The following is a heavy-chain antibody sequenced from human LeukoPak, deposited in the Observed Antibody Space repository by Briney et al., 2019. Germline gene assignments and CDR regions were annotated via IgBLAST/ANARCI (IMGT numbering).Heavy chain of an antibody. CDR3: ARDSSGIRPSPSLFDH. D-gene: IGHD2-2*01. CDR1: GGTFSSYA. J-gene: IGHJ4*02. Sequence: ASVKVSCKASGGTFSSYAISWVRQAPGQGLEWMGGIIPIFGTANYAQKFQGRVTITADESTSTAYMELSSLRSEDTAVYYCARDSSGIRPSPSLFDHWGQGTLVTVSS. CDR2: IIPIFGTA. V-gene: IGHV1-69*13.